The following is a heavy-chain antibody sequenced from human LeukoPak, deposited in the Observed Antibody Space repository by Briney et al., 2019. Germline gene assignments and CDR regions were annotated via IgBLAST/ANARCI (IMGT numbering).Heavy chain of an antibody. CDR2: IYYSGST. D-gene: IGHD3-22*01. Sequence: SETLSLTCTVSGGSISSYYWSWIRQPPGKGLEWIGYIYYSGSTNYNPSLKSRVTISVDTSKNQFSLKLSSVTAADTAVYYCAREPYYYDSSGYYLFDYWGQGTLVTVSS. CDR1: GGSISSYY. CDR3: AREPYYYDSSGYYLFDY. V-gene: IGHV4-59*01. J-gene: IGHJ4*02.